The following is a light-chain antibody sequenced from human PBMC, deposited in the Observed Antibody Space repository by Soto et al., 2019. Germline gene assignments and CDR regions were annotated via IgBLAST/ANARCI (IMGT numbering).Light chain of an antibody. CDR3: QQSYSSPRT. CDR1: QTIRSY. V-gene: IGKV1-39*01. J-gene: IGKJ1*01. Sequence: DMQMTQSPSSLSASVGDRVTITCRASQTIRSYLNWYQQKPGKAPKLLISAASSLQPGVPSRFSGTGSGTDFTLTIDSLQPEDFATYYCQQSYSSPRTFGQGTKVDIK. CDR2: AAS.